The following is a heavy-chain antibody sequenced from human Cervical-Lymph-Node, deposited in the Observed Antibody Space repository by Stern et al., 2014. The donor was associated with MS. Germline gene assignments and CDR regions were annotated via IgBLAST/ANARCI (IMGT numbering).Heavy chain of an antibody. V-gene: IGHV1-2*02. CDR3: ARSAARGPYFGDLLDAFDY. Sequence: QVQLVQPGAEVKKPAASVKVSCKASGYTFTGYYMHCVRQAPGQGLEWMGRINRDSGGTDHAQTFLGRVTITSDTSISTAYIEPSRLRSDDTAMYYCARSAARGPYFGDLLDAFDYWGQGTLVTVAA. CDR1: GYTFTGYY. CDR2: INRDSGGT. J-gene: IGHJ4*02. D-gene: IGHD3-10*01.